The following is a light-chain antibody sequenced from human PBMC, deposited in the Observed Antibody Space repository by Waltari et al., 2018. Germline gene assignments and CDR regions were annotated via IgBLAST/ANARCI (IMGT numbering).Light chain of an antibody. V-gene: IGKV1-5*03. CDR2: KAS. CDR1: QSISPS. CDR3: QQYKSYSQT. Sequence: DIQMTPSPSTLAASVGARVTITSRARQSISPSLALYQPKPGKAPKILIYKASTLDSGVPSRFSGSGSGTEFTLTISSLQPDDFATYHCQQYKSYSQTFGQGTKVEIK. J-gene: IGKJ1*01.